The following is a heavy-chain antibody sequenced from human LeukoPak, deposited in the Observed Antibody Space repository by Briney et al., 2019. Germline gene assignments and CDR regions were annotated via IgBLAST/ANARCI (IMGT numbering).Heavy chain of an antibody. CDR3: ARGDWLYRYYFDY. CDR1: GGTFSSYA. Sequence: GSVTVSCKASGGTFSSYAISWVRQAPGQGLEWMGWISAYNGNTNYAQKLQGRVTMTTDTSTSTAYMELRSLRSDDTAVYYCARGDWLYRYYFDYWGQGTLVTVSS. J-gene: IGHJ4*02. V-gene: IGHV1-18*01. D-gene: IGHD3-9*01. CDR2: ISAYNGNT.